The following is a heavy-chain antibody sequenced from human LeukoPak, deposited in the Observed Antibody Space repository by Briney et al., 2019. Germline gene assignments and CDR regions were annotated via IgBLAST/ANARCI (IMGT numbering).Heavy chain of an antibody. CDR2: ITTDGSRT. D-gene: IGHD4-17*01. CDR3: AKGNTVTPDY. V-gene: IGHV3-23*01. J-gene: IGHJ4*02. Sequence: PGGSLRLSCAASGFTFSNYPMNWVRQAPGKGLEWVSAITTDGSRTYNADSVNGRFTISRDNSKNTLYLQMNSLRAEDTAVYYCAKGNTVTPDYWGQGTLVTVSS. CDR1: GFTFSNYP.